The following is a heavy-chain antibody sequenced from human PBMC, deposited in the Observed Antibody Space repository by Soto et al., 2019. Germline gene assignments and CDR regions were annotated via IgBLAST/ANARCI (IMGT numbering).Heavy chain of an antibody. V-gene: IGHV4-31*03. Sequence: QVQLQESGPGLVKPSQTLSLTCTVSGGSISSGGYYWSWIRQHPGKGLEWIGYIYYSGSTYYNPSLKSRVTISVDTSKNQFSLKLSSVTAADTAVYYCARDADTAMGSYYGMDVWGQGTTDTVSS. J-gene: IGHJ6*02. CDR3: ARDADTAMGSYYGMDV. CDR2: IYYSGST. CDR1: GGSISSGGYY. D-gene: IGHD5-18*01.